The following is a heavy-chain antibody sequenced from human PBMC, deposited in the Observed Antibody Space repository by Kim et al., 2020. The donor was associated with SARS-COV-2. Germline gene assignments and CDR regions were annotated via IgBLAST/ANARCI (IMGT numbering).Heavy chain of an antibody. CDR2: IRWNSNYM. Sequence: GGSLRLSCAASGFTFGDYAMHWVRQAPGKGLEWVSGIRWNSNYMAYADSVKGRFTISRDNAKNSLYLQMNSLRPEDTALYYCAKDITGLDILTGELDYWGQGTLVTVSS. D-gene: IGHD3-9*01. CDR3: AKDITGLDILTGELDY. V-gene: IGHV3-9*01. J-gene: IGHJ4*02. CDR1: GFTFGDYA.